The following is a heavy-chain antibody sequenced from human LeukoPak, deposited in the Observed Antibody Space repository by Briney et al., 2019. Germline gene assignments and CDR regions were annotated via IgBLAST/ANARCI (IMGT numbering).Heavy chain of an antibody. J-gene: IGHJ4*02. D-gene: IGHD3-3*01. CDR1: GFTFSSYG. CDR3: AKDRGDYDFWSALEY. V-gene: IGHV3-30*18. CDR2: ISYDGSNK. Sequence: PGRSLRLSCAASGFTFSSYGMHWVRQAPGKGLEWVAVISYDGSNKYYADSVKGRFTNSRDNSKNTLYLQMNSLRAEDTAVYYCAKDRGDYDFWSALEYWGQGTLVTVSS.